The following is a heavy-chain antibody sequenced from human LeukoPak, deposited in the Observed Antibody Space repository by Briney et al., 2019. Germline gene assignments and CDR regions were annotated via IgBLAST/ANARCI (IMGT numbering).Heavy chain of an antibody. Sequence: KAGGSLRLSCAASGLTFSDYYMTWIRQAPGKGLEWVSSISGSGTTTYSADSVRGRFTVSRDNAKNSVFLYMNSPRAEDTAVYYCAIQITMIVVVPYFDYWGQGTLVTVSS. CDR1: GLTFSDYY. J-gene: IGHJ4*02. CDR2: ISGSGTTT. D-gene: IGHD3-22*01. V-gene: IGHV3-11*04. CDR3: AIQITMIVVVPYFDY.